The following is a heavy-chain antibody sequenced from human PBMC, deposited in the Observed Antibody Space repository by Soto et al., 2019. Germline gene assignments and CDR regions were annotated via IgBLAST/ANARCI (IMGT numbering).Heavy chain of an antibody. CDR3: ARVYYDFWSGYYQGAFDI. CDR2: IYYSGST. CDR1: GGSISSFY. D-gene: IGHD3-3*01. Sequence: TSETLSLTCTVSGGSISSFYWSWIRQPPGKGLEWIGYIYYSGSTNYNPSLKSRVTISVDTSKNQFSLKLSSVTAADTAVYYCARVYYDFWSGYYQGAFDIWGQGTMVTVSS. V-gene: IGHV4-59*01. J-gene: IGHJ3*02.